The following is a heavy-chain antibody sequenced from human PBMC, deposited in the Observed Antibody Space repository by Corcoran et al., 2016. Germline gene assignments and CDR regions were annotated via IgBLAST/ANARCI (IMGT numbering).Heavy chain of an antibody. V-gene: IGHV3-30*18. CDR3: AKGGTYCGGDCYTFDF. D-gene: IGHD2-21*02. J-gene: IGHJ4*02. CDR1: GFTFSSYG. Sequence: QVQLVESGGGVVQPGRSLRLSCAASGFTFSSYGMHWVRQAPGKGLEWVAVISYDGSNKYYADSVKGRFTISRDNSKNTLYLQMNSLRAEDTALEYSAKGGTYCGGDCYTFDFWGQGTLVTVSS. CDR2: ISYDGSNK.